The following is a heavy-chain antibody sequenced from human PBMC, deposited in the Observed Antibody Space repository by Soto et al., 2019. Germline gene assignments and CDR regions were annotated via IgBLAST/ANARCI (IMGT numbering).Heavy chain of an antibody. J-gene: IGHJ5*02. Sequence: QVQLVQSGAEVKKPGASVKVSCKASGYTFTSYDINWVRQATGQGLEWMGWMNPNSGNTGYAQKFQVRVTMTRNTSTSTAYMELSSPRFEDTAVYYCASDGSLSPGSPFASWGQGTLVTVSS. CDR2: MNPNSGNT. CDR3: ASDGSLSPGSPFAS. CDR1: GYTFTSYD. D-gene: IGHD3-10*01. V-gene: IGHV1-8*01.